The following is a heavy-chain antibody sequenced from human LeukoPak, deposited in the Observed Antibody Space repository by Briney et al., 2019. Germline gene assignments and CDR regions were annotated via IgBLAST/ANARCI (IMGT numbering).Heavy chain of an antibody. V-gene: IGHV3-64D*06. CDR2: ISSNGGST. J-gene: IGHJ6*04. D-gene: IGHD6-19*01. CDR3: VKDGLVAVAANHLHRSLYGMDV. CDR1: GFTFSSYA. Sequence: PGGSLRLSCSASGFTFSSYAMHWVRQAPGKGLEYVSAISSNGGSTYYADSVKGRFTISRDNSKNTLYLQMSSLRAEDTAVYYCVKDGLVAVAANHLHRSLYGMDVGGKGTTVTVSS.